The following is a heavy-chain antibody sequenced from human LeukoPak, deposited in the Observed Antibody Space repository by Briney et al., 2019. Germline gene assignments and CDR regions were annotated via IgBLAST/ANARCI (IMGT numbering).Heavy chain of an antibody. CDR2: IRYDGSKK. Sequence: PGGSLRLSCAASGFTFSNYGMHWVREAPGKGLEWVALIRYDGSKKDYADSVKGRFPISRDNSKNTLYLQIDSLRAEDTAVYYCARTGDTERFDYWGQGTLVTVSS. D-gene: IGHD5-18*01. J-gene: IGHJ4*02. CDR1: GFTFSNYG. V-gene: IGHV3-33*01. CDR3: ARTGDTERFDY.